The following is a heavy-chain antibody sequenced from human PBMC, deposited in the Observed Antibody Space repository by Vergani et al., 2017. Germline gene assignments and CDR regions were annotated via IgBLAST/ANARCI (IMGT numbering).Heavy chain of an antibody. Sequence: QVQLVQSGAEVKKPGSSVKVSCKASGGTFSSYAISWVRQAPGQGLEWVGRIIPILGTANYAQKFQGRVTITADESTSTAYMELSSLRSEDTAVYYCARDLKSRTLLRCFPTYYMDVWGKGTTVTVSS. V-gene: IGHV1-69*11. CDR2: IIPILGTA. CDR1: GGTFSSYA. J-gene: IGHJ6*03. D-gene: IGHD3-3*01. CDR3: ARDLKSRTLLRCFPTYYMDV.